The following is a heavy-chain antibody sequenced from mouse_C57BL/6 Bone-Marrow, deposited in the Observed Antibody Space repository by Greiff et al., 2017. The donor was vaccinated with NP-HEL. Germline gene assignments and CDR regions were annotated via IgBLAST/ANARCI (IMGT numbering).Heavy chain of an antibody. V-gene: IGHV1-72*01. J-gene: IGHJ1*03. CDR1: GYTFTSYW. Sequence: QVQLKQPGAELVKPGASVKLSCKASGYTFTSYWMHWVKQRPGRGLEWIGRIDPNSGGTKYNEKFKSKATLTVDKPSSTAYMQLSSLTSEDSAVYYCARRILTGTYGWYFDVWGTGTTVTVSS. CDR2: IDPNSGGT. D-gene: IGHD4-1*01. CDR3: ARRILTGTYGWYFDV.